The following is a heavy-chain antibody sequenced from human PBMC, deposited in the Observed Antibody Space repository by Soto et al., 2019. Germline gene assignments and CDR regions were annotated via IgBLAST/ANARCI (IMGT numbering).Heavy chain of an antibody. CDR1: GYIFTDYY. V-gene: IGHV1-2*04. J-gene: IGHJ4*02. Sequence: RASVKVSCKASGYIFTDYYMHWVRQAPGQELGWMGRINPNSGGTNYAQKFQGWVAMTRDTSISTAYMELTRLTLDDTAIYYCAREDLRTFDYWGQGTVVTVSS. CDR3: AREDLRTFDY. CDR2: INPNSGGT.